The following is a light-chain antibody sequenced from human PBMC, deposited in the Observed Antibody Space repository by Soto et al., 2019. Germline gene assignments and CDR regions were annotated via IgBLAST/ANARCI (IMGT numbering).Light chain of an antibody. CDR1: QSVLHSSNNKNF. Sequence: DIVMTQSPDSLAVSLGERATINCKSSQSVLHSSNNKNFLAWYQQKAGQPPKLLIYWASTRESGVPDRFSGSGSGTDFTLTISSLQAEDVAVYYCQQYHSTSWTFGQGTKVEIK. J-gene: IGKJ1*01. V-gene: IGKV4-1*01. CDR3: QQYHSTSWT. CDR2: WAS.